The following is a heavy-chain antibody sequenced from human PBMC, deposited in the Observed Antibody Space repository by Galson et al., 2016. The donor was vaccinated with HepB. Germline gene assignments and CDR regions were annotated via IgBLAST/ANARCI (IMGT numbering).Heavy chain of an antibody. J-gene: IGHJ6*02. D-gene: IGHD3-10*01. CDR1: GFAFGTYA. V-gene: IGHV3-23*01. Sequence: SLRLSCAASGFAFGTYAMSWVRQAPGKGLERVAGIGPDGTRAHYADSVKGRFTISRDNFKNTLSLQINNLGGEDTAVYYCAKDRGGRVYFYVMDVWGQGTTVIVSS. CDR3: AKDRGGRVYFYVMDV. CDR2: IGPDGTRA.